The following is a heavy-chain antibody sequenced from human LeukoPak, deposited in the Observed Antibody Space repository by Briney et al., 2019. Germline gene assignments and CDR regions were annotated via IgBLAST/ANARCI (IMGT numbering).Heavy chain of an antibody. CDR2: IYRDGNT. J-gene: IGHJ3*02. D-gene: IGHD2-2*02. Sequence: GGSLRLSCAASGLSLSVNYMTWVRQSPGKGLEWLSNIYRDGNTYYADSVNGRFSISRDDYKNTLYLEMNSLRVEDTALYYCARYTFRAVDIWGQGSMVTVSS. V-gene: IGHV3-53*01. CDR3: ARYTFRAVDI. CDR1: GLSLSVNY.